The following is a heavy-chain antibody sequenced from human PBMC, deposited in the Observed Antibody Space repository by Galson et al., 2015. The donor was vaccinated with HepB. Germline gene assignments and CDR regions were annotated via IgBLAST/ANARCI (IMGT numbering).Heavy chain of an antibody. CDR2: ISAYNGNT. V-gene: IGHV1-18*04. CDR3: ARTPRGDHPFDY. J-gene: IGHJ4*02. CDR1: GYTFTSYS. Sequence: SVKVSCKASGYTFTSYSISWVRQAPGQGLEWMGWISAYNGNTNYAQKLQGRVTMTTDTSTSTAYMELRSLRSDDTAVYYCARTPRGDHPFDYWGQGTLVTVSS. D-gene: IGHD2-21*02.